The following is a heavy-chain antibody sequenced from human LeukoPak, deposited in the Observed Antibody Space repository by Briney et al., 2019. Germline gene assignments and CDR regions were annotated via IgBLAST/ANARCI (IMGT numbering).Heavy chain of an antibody. CDR1: GFTVSSNY. J-gene: IGHJ4*02. Sequence: GGSLRLSCAASGFTVSSNYMSWVRQAPGKGLEWVSAISGSGGSTYYADSVKGRFTISRDNSKNTLYLQMNSLRAEDTAVYYCAKATAGTEGFDYWGQGTLVTVSS. D-gene: IGHD6-19*01. V-gene: IGHV3-23*01. CDR2: ISGSGGST. CDR3: AKATAGTEGFDY.